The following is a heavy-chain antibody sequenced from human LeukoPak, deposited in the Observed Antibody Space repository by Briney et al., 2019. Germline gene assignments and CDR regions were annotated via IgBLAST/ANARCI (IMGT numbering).Heavy chain of an antibody. Sequence: PGRSLRLSCAASGLSFSNYAINSVSQAPGKGLEWVSYISGSSAAIYYAESVEGRFTISRDKAKNSLYLQMNSLRAEDTAVYYCARDPSRGYNYYSYMDVWGKGTTVTVSS. J-gene: IGHJ6*03. V-gene: IGHV3-48*01. CDR1: GLSFSNYA. D-gene: IGHD6-13*01. CDR2: ISGSSAAI. CDR3: ARDPSRGYNYYSYMDV.